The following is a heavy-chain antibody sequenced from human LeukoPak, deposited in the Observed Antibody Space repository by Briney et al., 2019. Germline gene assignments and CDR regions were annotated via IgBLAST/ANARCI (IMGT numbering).Heavy chain of an antibody. D-gene: IGHD3-3*01. CDR2: ISPNSGGT. J-gene: IGHJ4*02. V-gene: IGHV1-2*06. Sequence: ASVKVSCKASGYTFTGYYMHWVRQAPGQGLEWMGRISPNSGGTNYAQKFQGRVTMTRDTSISTAYMELSRLRSDDTAVYYCARGSRFLEWGFDYWGQGTLVTVSS. CDR1: GYTFTGYY. CDR3: ARGSRFLEWGFDY.